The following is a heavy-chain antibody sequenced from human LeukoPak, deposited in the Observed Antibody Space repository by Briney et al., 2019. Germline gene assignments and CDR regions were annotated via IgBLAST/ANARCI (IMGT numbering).Heavy chain of an antibody. J-gene: IGHJ4*02. CDR3: AKVRSGLLWFGEPFDY. CDR2: ISGSGGST. Sequence: GGSLRLSCAASGFTFSSYAMSWVRQAPGKGLEWVSAISGSGGSTYYADSVKGRFTISRDNSKNTLYLQMNSLRAEDTAVYYCAKVRSGLLWFGEPFDYWGQGTLVTVSS. D-gene: IGHD3-10*01. V-gene: IGHV3-23*01. CDR1: GFTFSSYA.